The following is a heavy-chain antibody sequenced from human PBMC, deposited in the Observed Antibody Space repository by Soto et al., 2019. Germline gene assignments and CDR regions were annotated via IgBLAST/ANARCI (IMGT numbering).Heavy chain of an antibody. CDR3: ARDMPRDDAFDI. CDR1: GGTFSSYA. V-gene: IGHV1-69*13. CDR2: IIPIFGTA. Sequence: SVKVSCKASGGTFSSYAISWVRQAPGQGLEWMGGIIPIFGTANYAQKFQGRVTITADESTSIAYMELSSLRSEDTAVYYCARDMPRDDAFDIWGQGTMVTVSS. D-gene: IGHD2-2*01. J-gene: IGHJ3*02.